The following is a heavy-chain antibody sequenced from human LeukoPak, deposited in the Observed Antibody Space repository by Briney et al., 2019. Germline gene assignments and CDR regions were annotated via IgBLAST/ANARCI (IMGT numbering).Heavy chain of an antibody. CDR3: ARTTVTPPDYYYYGMDV. J-gene: IGHJ6*02. CDR1: GGSISGYY. D-gene: IGHD4-17*01. Sequence: SETLSLTCTASGGSISGYYWGWIRQPPGKGLEWIGYIYYTGSTNYNPSLKSRVTISVDTSKNQFSLKLTSVTAADTAVYYCARTTVTPPDYYYYGMDVWGQGTTVTVSS. CDR2: IYYTGST. V-gene: IGHV4-59*01.